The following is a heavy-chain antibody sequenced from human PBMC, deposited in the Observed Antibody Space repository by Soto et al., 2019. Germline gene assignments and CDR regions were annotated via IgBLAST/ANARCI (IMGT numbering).Heavy chain of an antibody. CDR1: VFTFSSYA. V-gene: IGHV3-30*18. D-gene: IGHD3-22*01. CDR2: ISYDGSNK. Sequence: WGSLGVSCVSSVFTFSSYALHWVRQAPGKGLEWVAVISYDGSNKYYADSVKGRFTISRDNPKNTLYLQMNSLRAEDTAVYYCAKEMYYYDSSGPLDYWGQGTMVTVSS. J-gene: IGHJ4*02. CDR3: AKEMYYYDSSGPLDY.